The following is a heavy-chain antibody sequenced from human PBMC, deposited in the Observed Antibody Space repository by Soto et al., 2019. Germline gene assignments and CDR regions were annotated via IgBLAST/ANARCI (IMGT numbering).Heavy chain of an antibody. J-gene: IGHJ4*02. CDR2: INHSGST. V-gene: IGHV4-34*01. CDR3: VRLEQQLGSVSSENDY. CDR1: GGSFSGYY. Sequence: SETLSLTCAVYGGSFSGYYWSWIRQPPGKGLEWIGEINHSGSTNYNPSLKSRVTISVDTSKNQFSLKLSSVTAADTAVYYCVRLEQQLGSVSSENDYWGQGTLVTVSS. D-gene: IGHD6-13*01.